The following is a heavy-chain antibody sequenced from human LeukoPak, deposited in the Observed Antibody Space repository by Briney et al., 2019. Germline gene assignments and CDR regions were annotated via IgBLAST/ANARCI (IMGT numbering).Heavy chain of an antibody. CDR2: ISGSGGST. CDR1: GFTFSSYA. Sequence: GGSLRLSCAASGFTFSSYAMSWVRQAPGKGLEWVSAISGSGGSTYYADSVKGRFTISRDNSKNTLYLQMNSLRAEDTAVYYCAKVTTVTTYVQEYYYYYGMDVWGQGTTVTVSS. CDR3: AKVTTVTTYVQEYYYYYGMDV. V-gene: IGHV3-23*01. J-gene: IGHJ6*02. D-gene: IGHD4-17*01.